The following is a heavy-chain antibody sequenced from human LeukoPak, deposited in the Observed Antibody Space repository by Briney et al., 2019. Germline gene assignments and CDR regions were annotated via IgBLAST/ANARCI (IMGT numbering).Heavy chain of an antibody. D-gene: IGHD3-22*01. CDR2: ISGDGVNT. V-gene: IGHV3-43*02. Sequence: GGSLRLSCAASGFTFDDYAMHWVRQAPGKGLEWVSLISGDGVNTYYAGSVKGRFTISRDNSRNSLYLQMNSLRSEDTAFYYCGKDIHVRGYADYWGQGTLVTVSS. J-gene: IGHJ4*02. CDR1: GFTFDDYA. CDR3: GKDIHVRGYADY.